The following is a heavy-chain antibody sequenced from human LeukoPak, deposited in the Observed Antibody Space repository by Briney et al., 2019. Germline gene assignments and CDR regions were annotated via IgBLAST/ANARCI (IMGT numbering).Heavy chain of an antibody. CDR3: ARAETMSMATLDY. CDR2: IIPILGIA. Sequence: AASVKVSCKASGGTFSSYAISWVRQAPGQGLEWMGRIIPILGIANYAQKFQGKVTITADKSTSTAYMELSSLRSEDTAVYYCARAETMSMATLDYWGQGTLVTVSS. V-gene: IGHV1-69*04. D-gene: IGHD5-24*01. CDR1: GGTFSSYA. J-gene: IGHJ4*02.